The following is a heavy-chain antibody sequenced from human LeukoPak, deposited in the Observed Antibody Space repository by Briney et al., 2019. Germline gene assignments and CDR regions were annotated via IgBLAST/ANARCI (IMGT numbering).Heavy chain of an antibody. V-gene: IGHV3-23*01. J-gene: IGHJ4*02. CDR1: GFTFSSYT. Sequence: PGGSLRLSCAASGFTFSSYTMSWVRQAPGKGLEWVSTITTSDGNTYYADSVKGRFTISRDNSKNTLYLQMNSLRAEDTAVYYCAKVGRAAGTFCDYWGQGTLVTVSS. CDR2: ITTSDGNT. D-gene: IGHD6-13*01. CDR3: AKVGRAAGTFCDY.